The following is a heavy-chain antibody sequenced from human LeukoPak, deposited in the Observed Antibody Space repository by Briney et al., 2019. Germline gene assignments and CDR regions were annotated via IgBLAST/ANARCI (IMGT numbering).Heavy chain of an antibody. Sequence: PGGSLRLSCAASGFTFSSYAMSWVRQAPGKGLEWVSAISGSGGSTYYADSVKGRFTISRDNSKNTLYLQMNSLRAEDTAVYYCARGYYYDSSGYPFDYWGQGTLVTVSS. J-gene: IGHJ4*02. CDR3: ARGYYYDSSGYPFDY. V-gene: IGHV3-23*01. CDR1: GFTFSSYA. CDR2: ISGSGGST. D-gene: IGHD3-22*01.